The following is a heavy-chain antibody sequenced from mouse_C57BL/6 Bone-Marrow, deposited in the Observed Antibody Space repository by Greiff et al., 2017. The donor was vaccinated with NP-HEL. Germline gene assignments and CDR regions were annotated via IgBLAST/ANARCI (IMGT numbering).Heavy chain of an antibody. CDR1: GFTFTDYY. CDR2: IRNKANGYTT. Sequence: DVQLVESGGGLVQPGGSLSLSCAASGFTFTDYYMSWVRQPPGKALEWLGFIRNKANGYTTEYSAPVKGRFTISRDNSQCILYLQMNALGAEDSATYYCARYGSGFAYWGQGTLVTVSA. V-gene: IGHV7-3*01. J-gene: IGHJ3*01. CDR3: ARYGSGFAY.